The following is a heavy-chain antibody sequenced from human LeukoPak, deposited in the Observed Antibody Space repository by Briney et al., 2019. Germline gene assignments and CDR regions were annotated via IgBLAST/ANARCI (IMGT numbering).Heavy chain of an antibody. CDR1: GFIFSSYW. Sequence: GGSLRLSCAASGFIFSSYWMNWVRQAPGRGLEWVANIKQDGSEKFYVDSVKGRFTISRDNAKNSLYLQMNNLRAEDTAVYFCSRAISSGYYNLYFDYWGQGTLVTVSS. D-gene: IGHD3-22*01. V-gene: IGHV3-7*04. J-gene: IGHJ4*02. CDR3: SRAISSGYYNLYFDY. CDR2: IKQDGSEK.